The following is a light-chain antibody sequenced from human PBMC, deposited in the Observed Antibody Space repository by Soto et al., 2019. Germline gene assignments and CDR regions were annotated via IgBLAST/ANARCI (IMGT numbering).Light chain of an antibody. Sequence: IVLTQSPGTLSVSPGEIVILSCRASQTLRSKLAWYQQKPGQAPRLLIYGGFTRATGIPARFSGSGSGTEFTLTINSLQSEDFAIYYCQQHNAWPLTFGPGTKLDLK. CDR2: GGF. V-gene: IGKV3-15*01. CDR3: QQHNAWPLT. CDR1: QTLRSK. J-gene: IGKJ3*01.